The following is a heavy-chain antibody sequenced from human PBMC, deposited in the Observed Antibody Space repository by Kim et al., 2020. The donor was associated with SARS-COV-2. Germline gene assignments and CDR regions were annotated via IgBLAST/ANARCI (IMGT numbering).Heavy chain of an antibody. Sequence: SETLSLTCTVSGGSISSSSYYWGWIRQPPEKGLEWIGSIYYSGSTYYNPSLKSRVTISVDTSKNQFSLKLSSVTAADTAVYYCARHLSITMVRGVGPYGYWGQGTLVTVCS. J-gene: IGHJ4*02. D-gene: IGHD3-10*01. CDR1: GGSISSSSYY. CDR2: IYYSGST. V-gene: IGHV4-39*01. CDR3: ARHLSITMVRGVGPYGY.